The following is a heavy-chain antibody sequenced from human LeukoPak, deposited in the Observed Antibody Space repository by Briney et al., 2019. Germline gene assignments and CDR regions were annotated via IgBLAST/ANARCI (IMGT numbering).Heavy chain of an antibody. Sequence: SETLSLTCTVSGGSISTYYWSWIRQPPGKGLEWIGYIYHSGSTNYNPSLKSRVTISVDTSKNQFSLKLSSATAADTAVYYCARDYPDKYYYYYMDVWGKGTTVTVSS. J-gene: IGHJ6*03. V-gene: IGHV4-59*12. CDR1: GGSISTYY. CDR2: IYHSGST. CDR3: ARDYPDKYYYYYMDV.